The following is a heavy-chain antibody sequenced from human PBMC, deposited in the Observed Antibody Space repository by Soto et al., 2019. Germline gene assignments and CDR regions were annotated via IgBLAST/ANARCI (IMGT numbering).Heavy chain of an antibody. Sequence: SETLSLTCAVSGYSINRDYYGGWIRQPPGKGLEWIGSVDHSGRTYYSPSLRSRLTIFIDTSKNQFSLRLTSVTAADTAMYFCAKKGYYPSGKINLFDSWGPGTLVTVSS. V-gene: IGHV4-38-2*01. CDR1: GYSINRDYY. J-gene: IGHJ4*02. CDR2: VDHSGRT. CDR3: AKKGYYPSGKINLFDS. D-gene: IGHD3-10*01.